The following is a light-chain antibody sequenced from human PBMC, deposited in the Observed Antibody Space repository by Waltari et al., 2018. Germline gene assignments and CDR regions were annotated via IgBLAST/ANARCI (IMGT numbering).Light chain of an antibody. CDR1: QSVLSSSNTKNY. V-gene: IGKV4-1*01. Sequence: DIVMTQSPESLAVSLGEGATINCKSSQSVLSSSNTKNYLAWFQQKPGQPPKMLISWASTRESGVPDRFSGSGSGTDFTLTITSLQAEDEAVYYCQQYYTSPITFGQGTRLTIK. CDR2: WAS. CDR3: QQYYTSPIT. J-gene: IGKJ5*01.